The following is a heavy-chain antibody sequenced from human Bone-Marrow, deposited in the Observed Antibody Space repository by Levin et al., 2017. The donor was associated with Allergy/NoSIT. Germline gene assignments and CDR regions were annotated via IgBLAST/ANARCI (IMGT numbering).Heavy chain of an antibody. CDR2: IIPIFGTA. CDR3: ARDTERGYSSGYDY. Sequence: KISCKASGGTFSSYAISWVRQAPGQGLEWMGGIIPIFGTANYAQKFQGRVTITADESTSTAYMELSSLRSEDTAVYYCARDTERGYSSGYDYWGQGTLVTVSS. D-gene: IGHD6-19*01. V-gene: IGHV1-69*01. CDR1: GGTFSSYA. J-gene: IGHJ4*02.